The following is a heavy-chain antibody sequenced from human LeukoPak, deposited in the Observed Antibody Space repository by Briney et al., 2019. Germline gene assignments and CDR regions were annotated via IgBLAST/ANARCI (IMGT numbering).Heavy chain of an antibody. CDR3: ASGWPDYHRMEI. D-gene: IGHD2-15*01. V-gene: IGHV4-59*01. CDR2: IYYSATT. Sequence: SETLSLTCTVSGGSMSSYYWSWIRHPPGKARGWIGYIYYSATTSYNPSLKGRVTISIDTSNTHFSLKLRSVTAGDTAVYYCASGWPDYHRMEIWGPGTTVTVSS. J-gene: IGHJ6*02. CDR1: GGSMSSYY.